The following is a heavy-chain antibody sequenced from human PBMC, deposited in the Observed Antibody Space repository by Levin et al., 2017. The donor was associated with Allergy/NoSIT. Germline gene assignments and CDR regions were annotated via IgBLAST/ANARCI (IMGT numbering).Heavy chain of an antibody. CDR2: IYYSGST. J-gene: IGHJ2*01. CDR3: AKCAAYGYSYDLFDL. D-gene: IGHD5-18*01. V-gene: IGHV4-59*01. CDR1: GGSISSYY. Sequence: SETLSLTCTVSGGSISSYYWSWIRQPPGKGLEWIGYIYYSGSTNYNPSLKSRVTISVDTSKNQFSLKLSSVTAADTAVYYCAKCAAYGYSYDLFDLWGRGTLVTVSS.